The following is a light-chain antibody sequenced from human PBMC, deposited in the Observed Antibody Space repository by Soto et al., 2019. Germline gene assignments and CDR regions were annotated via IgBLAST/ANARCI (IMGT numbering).Light chain of an antibody. CDR3: QQANTFPIT. V-gene: IGKV1-12*01. CDR1: QGISSY. CDR2: AAS. Sequence: DIQMTQSPSSVSASVGDRVTITCRASQGISSYLAWYQQKPGKAPKLLIYAASSLQSGVPSRFSGSGSGTDFTLTISSLQPEDFATYYCQQANTFPITFGQGTRLEIK. J-gene: IGKJ5*01.